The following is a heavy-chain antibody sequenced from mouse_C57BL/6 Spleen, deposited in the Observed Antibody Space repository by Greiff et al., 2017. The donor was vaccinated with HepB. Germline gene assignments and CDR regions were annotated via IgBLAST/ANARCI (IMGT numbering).Heavy chain of an antibody. Sequence: VHVKQSGPVLVKPGASVKMSCKASGYTFTDYYMNWVKQSHGKSLEWIGVINPYNGGTSYNQKFKGKATLTVDKSSSTAYMELNSLTSEDSAVYYCARGYGSSHYAMDYWGQGTSVTVSS. J-gene: IGHJ4*01. V-gene: IGHV1-19*01. CDR2: INPYNGGT. CDR1: GYTFTDYY. CDR3: ARGYGSSHYAMDY. D-gene: IGHD1-1*01.